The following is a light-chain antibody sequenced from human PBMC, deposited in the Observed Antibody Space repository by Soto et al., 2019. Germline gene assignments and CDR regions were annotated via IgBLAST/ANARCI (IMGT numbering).Light chain of an antibody. V-gene: IGLV2-14*01. CDR3: FSHRSGHPHA. CDR1: SSDIGAYNY. CDR2: GVT. Sequence: QSVQPPPASVSGSPGQSITISCTGTSSDIGAYNYVSWYQQYPGKAPKLMIYGVTNRPSGVSNRFSGSKTGNTASLTISGLQAEEEADYYCFSHRSGHPHAFGTGTKVTX. J-gene: IGLJ1*01.